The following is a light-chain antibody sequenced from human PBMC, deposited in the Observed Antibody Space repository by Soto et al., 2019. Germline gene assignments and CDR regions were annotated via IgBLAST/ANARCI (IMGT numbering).Light chain of an antibody. Sequence: QSALTQPPSVSGSPGQSVTISCTGTSSDVGSYNRVSWYQQPPGTAPKLMIYEVSNRPSGVPDRFSGSKSGNTASLTISGLQAEDEADYYCQSYDSGLRARYVFGTGTKLTVL. J-gene: IGLJ1*01. V-gene: IGLV2-18*02. CDR3: QSYDSGLRARYV. CDR2: EVS. CDR1: SSDVGSYNR.